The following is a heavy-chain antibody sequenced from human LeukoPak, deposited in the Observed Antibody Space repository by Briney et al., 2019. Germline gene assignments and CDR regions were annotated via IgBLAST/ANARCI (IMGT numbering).Heavy chain of an antibody. J-gene: IGHJ4*02. CDR2: INTNTGNP. V-gene: IGHV7-4-1*02. CDR3: ARGPYYYGSGSYPDDY. D-gene: IGHD3-10*01. CDR1: GYAFTSYA. Sequence: ASVKVSCKASGYAFTSYAMNWVRQAPGQGLEWMGWINTNTGNPTYAQGFTGRFVFSLDTSVSTAYLQISSLKAEDTAVYYRARGPYYYGSGSYPDDYWGQGTLVTVSS.